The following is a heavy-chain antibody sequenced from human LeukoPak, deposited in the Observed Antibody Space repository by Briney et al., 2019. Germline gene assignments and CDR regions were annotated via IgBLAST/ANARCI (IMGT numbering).Heavy chain of an antibody. D-gene: IGHD2-8*02. J-gene: IGHJ4*02. CDR1: GFTFSSYA. Sequence: PGGSLRLSCAASGFTFSSYAMHWVRQAPGKGLECVSAISSNGGSTYYANSVKGRFTISRDNSKNTLYLQMGSLRAEDTAIYYCATYRQVLLPFESWGQGTLVTVSS. CDR2: ISSNGGST. V-gene: IGHV3-64*01. CDR3: ATYRQVLLPFES.